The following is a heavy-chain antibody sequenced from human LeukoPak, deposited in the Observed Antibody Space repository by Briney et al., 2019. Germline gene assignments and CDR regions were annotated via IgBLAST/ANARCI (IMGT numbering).Heavy chain of an antibody. Sequence: ASVKVSCKASGYTFTSYDINWVRQATGQGLEWMGWMNPNSGNTGYAQKFQGRVTMTRNTSISTAYMELSSLRSEDTAVYYCARVRVPAATPTGYYCYYMDVWGKGTTVTVSS. V-gene: IGHV1-8*01. J-gene: IGHJ6*03. CDR1: GYTFTSYD. D-gene: IGHD2-2*01. CDR2: MNPNSGNT. CDR3: ARVRVPAATPTGYYCYYMDV.